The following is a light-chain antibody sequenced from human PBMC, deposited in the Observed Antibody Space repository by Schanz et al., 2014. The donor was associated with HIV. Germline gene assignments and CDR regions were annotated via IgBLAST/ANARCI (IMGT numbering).Light chain of an antibody. V-gene: IGKV3-20*01. CDR2: ATS. J-gene: IGKJ3*01. CDR1: QSVGGSQ. CDR3: QQYGNSPFT. Sequence: EIVLTQSPGSLSLSPGERATLSCRASQSVGGSQMAWYQHRRGQAPRLLFYATSFRATGVPDRFSGSGSGTEFTLTISRLEPEDFAVYYCQQYGNSPFTFGPGTKVDIK.